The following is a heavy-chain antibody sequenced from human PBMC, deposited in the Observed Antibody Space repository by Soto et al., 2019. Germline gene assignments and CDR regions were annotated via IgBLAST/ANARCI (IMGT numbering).Heavy chain of an antibody. CDR3: ARHPDVARGGFDP. V-gene: IGHV4-39*01. CDR2: IYYSGST. Sequence: QLQLQESGPGLVKPSETLSLTCTVSGGSISSSRYYWGWIRQPPGKGLEWIGSIYYSGSTDYNPSLKSRVTISVDTSKNQFSLKLSSVTAADTAVYYCARHPDVARGGFDPWGQGTLVTVSS. D-gene: IGHD3-10*01. CDR1: GGSISSSRYY. J-gene: IGHJ5*02.